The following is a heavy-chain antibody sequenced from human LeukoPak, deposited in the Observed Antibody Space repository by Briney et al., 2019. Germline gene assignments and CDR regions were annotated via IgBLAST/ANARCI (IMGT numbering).Heavy chain of an antibody. D-gene: IGHD1-26*01. J-gene: IGHJ3*02. V-gene: IGHV1-46*01. CDR1: GYTFTSYY. CDR2: INPSGGST. CDR3: ASYPRELLGAFDI. Sequence: ASVKVSCKASGYTFTSYYMHWVRQAPGQGLEWMGIINPSGGSTSYAQKFQGRVTMTRDTSTSTVYMELSSLRSEDTAVYYCASYPRELLGAFDIWGQGTTVTVSS.